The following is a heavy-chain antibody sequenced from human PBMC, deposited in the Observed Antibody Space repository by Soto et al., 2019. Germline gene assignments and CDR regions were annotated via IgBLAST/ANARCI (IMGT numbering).Heavy chain of an antibody. J-gene: IGHJ5*02. D-gene: IGHD2-21*01. CDR1: GLTFEDYA. CDR3: ARGRGALTVISNWFDP. Sequence: EVQLVESGGGLVQPGRSLRLSCEASGLTFEDYAMHWIRQAPGKGLEWVAGINWNSGSTGYADSVKGRFTISRDNVNNSLHLEMSTLTAEDTAMYYCARGRGALTVISNWFDPWGQGTLVTVSS. V-gene: IGHV3-9*01. CDR2: INWNSGST.